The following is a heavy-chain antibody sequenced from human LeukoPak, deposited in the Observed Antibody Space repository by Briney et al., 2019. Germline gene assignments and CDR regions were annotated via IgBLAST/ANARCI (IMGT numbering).Heavy chain of an antibody. J-gene: IGHJ3*01. V-gene: IGHV3-23*01. CDR3: ARDPNGDYIGAFDF. Sequence: GSLRLSCAASGFTFSSYAMSWVRQAPGKGLEWVSAIRAGGDTTVYADAVRGRFTISRDNSNNALYLQMNELRADDTAVYYCARDPNGDYIGAFDFWGQGTMVTVSS. D-gene: IGHD4-17*01. CDR1: GFTFSSYA. CDR2: IRAGGDTT.